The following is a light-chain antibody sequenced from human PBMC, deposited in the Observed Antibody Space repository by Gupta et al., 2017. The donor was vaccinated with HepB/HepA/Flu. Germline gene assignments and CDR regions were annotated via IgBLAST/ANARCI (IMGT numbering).Light chain of an antibody. V-gene: IGKV1-5*03. CDR3: QQYSRYSWT. CDR1: QSISSW. Sequence: QMTQSPSTLSASVGDRVTITCRASQSISSWLAWYQQKPGKAPKLLISKASSLESGVPSRFSGSASGTDFTLTISSLQPDDFATYYCQQYSRYSWTFGQGTKVEIK. J-gene: IGKJ1*01. CDR2: KAS.